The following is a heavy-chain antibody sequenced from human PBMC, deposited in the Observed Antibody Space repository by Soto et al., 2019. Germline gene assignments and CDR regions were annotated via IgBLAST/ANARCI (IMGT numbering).Heavy chain of an antibody. Sequence: GSLRLSCAASGFTFSNYAMNWVRQAPGKGLECVSVISGGGGSAYYADSVQGRFTISRDNSKNTLYMQMNSLRDEDTAIYYCVREGSGWNSRGSFDFWGRGTMVTVSS. D-gene: IGHD6-19*01. V-gene: IGHV3-23*01. CDR1: GFTFSNYA. CDR3: VREGSGWNSRGSFDF. J-gene: IGHJ3*01. CDR2: ISGGGGSA.